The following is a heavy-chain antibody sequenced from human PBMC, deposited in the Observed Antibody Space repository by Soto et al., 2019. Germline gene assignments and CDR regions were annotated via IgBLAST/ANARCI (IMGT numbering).Heavy chain of an antibody. Sequence: GGSLRLSCAASGFTFDDYAMHWVRQAPGKGLEWVSGISWNSGSIGYADSVKGRFTISRDNAKNSLYLQMNSLRAEDTALYYCAKAQGYSSSGYLDYWGQGTLVTVSS. V-gene: IGHV3-9*01. CDR2: ISWNSGSI. CDR3: AKAQGYSSSGYLDY. J-gene: IGHJ4*02. D-gene: IGHD6-13*01. CDR1: GFTFDDYA.